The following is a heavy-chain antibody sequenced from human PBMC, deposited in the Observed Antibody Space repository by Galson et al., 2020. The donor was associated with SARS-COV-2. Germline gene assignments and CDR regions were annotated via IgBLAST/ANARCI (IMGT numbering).Heavy chain of an antibody. CDR3: ASQQLSDAFNI. Sequence: SQTLSLTCTVSGGYIGSYYWSWIRQSPGKGLEWIGYIYFTGSTNYNPSVKSRVAMSLDTSKNQFSLKLTSVTAADTAVYYCASQQLSDAFNIWGQWRMVTVSS. V-gene: IGHV4-59*01. D-gene: IGHD6-13*01. CDR1: GGYIGSYY. J-gene: IGHJ3*02. CDR2: IYFTGST.